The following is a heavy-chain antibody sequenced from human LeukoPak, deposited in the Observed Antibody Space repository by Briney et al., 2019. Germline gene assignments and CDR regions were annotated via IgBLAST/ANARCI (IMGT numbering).Heavy chain of an antibody. V-gene: IGHV3-7*03. CDR1: GFTFSDYY. J-gene: IGHJ6*02. CDR3: ARNNDMDV. Sequence: TGGSLRLSCAASGFTFSDYYMSWVRQAPGKGPEWVANINKDESEKYYVDSVKGRFTISRDTAKNSLYLQMNHLRVEDTALYYCARNNDMDVWGQGTTVIVSS. CDR2: INKDESEK. D-gene: IGHD1/OR15-1a*01.